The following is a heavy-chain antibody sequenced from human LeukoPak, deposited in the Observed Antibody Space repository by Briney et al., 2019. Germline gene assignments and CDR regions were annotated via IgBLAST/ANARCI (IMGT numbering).Heavy chain of an antibody. CDR3: ATSTVAKYDY. D-gene: IGHD4-11*01. CDR2: ISGSGDST. CDR1: GFTFINYA. J-gene: IGHJ4*02. Sequence: GGSLRLSCAASGFTFINYAMTWFRQAPGKGLEWVSAISGSGDSTFNADSVKGRFTISRDNSKNTLYLQMNSLRAEDTALYYCATSTVAKYDYWGQGTLVAVSS. V-gene: IGHV3-23*01.